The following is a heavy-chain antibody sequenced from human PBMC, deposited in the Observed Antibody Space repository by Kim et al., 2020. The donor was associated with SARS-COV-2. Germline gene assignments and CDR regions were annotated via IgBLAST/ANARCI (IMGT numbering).Heavy chain of an antibody. V-gene: IGHV4-31*03. CDR1: GGSISSGGYY. J-gene: IGHJ6*02. D-gene: IGHD4-17*01. CDR2: IYYSGST. CDR3: ARVTVTTYDYYYYGMDV. Sequence: SETLSLTCTVSGGSISSGGYYWSWIRQHPGKGLEWIGYIYYSGSTYYNPSLKSRVTISVDTSKNQFSLKLSSVTAADTAVYYCARVTVTTYDYYYYGMDVWGQGTTVTVSS.